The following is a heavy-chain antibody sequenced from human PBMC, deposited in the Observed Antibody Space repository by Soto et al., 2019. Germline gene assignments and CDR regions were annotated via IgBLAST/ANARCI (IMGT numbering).Heavy chain of an antibody. CDR3: ARGTYYDFWSGYGSEIVDY. V-gene: IGHV4-31*03. Sequence: PSETLSLTCTVSGGSISSGGYYWSWIRQHPGKGLEWIGYIYYSGSTYYNPSLKSRVTISVDTSKNQFSLKLSSVTAADTAVYYCARGTYYDFWSGYGSEIVDYWGQGTLVTVSS. CDR2: IYYSGST. J-gene: IGHJ4*02. D-gene: IGHD3-3*01. CDR1: GGSISSGGYY.